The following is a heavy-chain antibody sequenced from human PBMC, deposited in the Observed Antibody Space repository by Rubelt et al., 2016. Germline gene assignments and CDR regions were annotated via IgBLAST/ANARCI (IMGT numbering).Heavy chain of an antibody. D-gene: IGHD5-18*01. J-gene: IGHJ1*01. CDR1: GYIFTSYH. Sequence: QGQLVQSGAEVKKPGASVNVSCKASGYIFTSYHIHWVRQAPGQGLEWMGMINPSGGSSTYTQQFQDRVTMTSDTSTSTVYMELSSLRYADTAIYFCARDSGYSYGYFQHWGQGTLVTVSS. CDR3: ARDSGYSYGYFQH. V-gene: IGHV1-46*01. CDR2: INPSGGSS.